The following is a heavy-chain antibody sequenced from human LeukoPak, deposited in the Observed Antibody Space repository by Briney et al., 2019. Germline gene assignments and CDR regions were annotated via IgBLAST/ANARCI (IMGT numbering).Heavy chain of an antibody. Sequence: SETLSLTCAVYGGSFRGFYWTWIRQSPGKGLEWIGEINHSRSSSYNPSLKSRIMISVDMSKNQFSLKVRSVTAADTAVYYCARSHCGGDCYSSRWQILYGYYYYYMDVWGTGTTVTVSS. CDR2: INHSRSS. D-gene: IGHD2-21*02. CDR1: GGSFRGFY. J-gene: IGHJ6*03. CDR3: ARSHCGGDCYSSRWQILYGYYYYYMDV. V-gene: IGHV4-34*01.